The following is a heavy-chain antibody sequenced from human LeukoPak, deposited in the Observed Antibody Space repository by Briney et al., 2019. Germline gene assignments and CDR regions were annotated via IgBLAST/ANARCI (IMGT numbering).Heavy chain of an antibody. J-gene: IGHJ4*02. CDR1: GGSISSYY. CDR2: IYYSGST. D-gene: IGHD5-24*01. V-gene: IGHV4-59*01. CDR3: ARGDGYNYSFDY. Sequence: PSETLSLTCTVSGGSISSYYWSWIRQPPGKGLEWIGYIYYSGSTNYNPSLKSRVTISVDTSKNQFSLKLSSVTAADTAVYYCARGDGYNYSFDYWGQGTVVTVSS.